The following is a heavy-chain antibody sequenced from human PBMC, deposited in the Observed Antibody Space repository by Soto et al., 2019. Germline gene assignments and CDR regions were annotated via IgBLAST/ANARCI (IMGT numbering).Heavy chain of an antibody. CDR3: ARDLGDFWSGYWFDP. CDR1: GFTFSSYS. V-gene: IGHV3-21*01. J-gene: IGHJ5*02. D-gene: IGHD3-3*01. CDR2: ISSSSSCI. Sequence: PGGSLRLSCAASGFTFSSYSMNWVRQAPGKGLEWVSSISSSSSCIYYADSVKGRFTISRDNAKNSLYLQMNSLRAEDTAVYYCARDLGDFWSGYWFDPWGQGTLVTVSS.